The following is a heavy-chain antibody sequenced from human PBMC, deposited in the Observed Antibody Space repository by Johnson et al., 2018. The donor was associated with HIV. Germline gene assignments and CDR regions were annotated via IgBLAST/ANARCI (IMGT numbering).Heavy chain of an antibody. Sequence: QVHLVESGGGVVQPGRSLRLSCAASGFTFSSYAMNWVRQAPGKGLEWVALMSYDGSNKFYADSLKGRFTVSRDISKNTLYLQMDSLRAEDTAVYFCAREMVAAKDAFDIWGQGTMVTVSS. J-gene: IGHJ3*02. CDR1: GFTFSSYA. CDR3: AREMVAAKDAFDI. D-gene: IGHD2-15*01. CDR2: MSYDGSNK. V-gene: IGHV3-30*04.